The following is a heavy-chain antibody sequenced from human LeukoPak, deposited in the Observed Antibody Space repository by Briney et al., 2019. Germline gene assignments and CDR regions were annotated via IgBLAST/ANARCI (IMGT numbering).Heavy chain of an antibody. J-gene: IGHJ4*02. CDR1: GFTFSSYG. V-gene: IGHV3-33*01. CDR2: IWYDGSNK. D-gene: IGHD6-19*01. Sequence: GRSLRLSCAASGFTFSSYGVLWVRQAPGKGLEWVAVIWYDGSNKYYADSVKGRFTISRDNSKNTLYLQMNRLRAEDTAVYYCARDGYSSGWYGPDYWGQGTLVTVSS. CDR3: ARDGYSSGWYGPDY.